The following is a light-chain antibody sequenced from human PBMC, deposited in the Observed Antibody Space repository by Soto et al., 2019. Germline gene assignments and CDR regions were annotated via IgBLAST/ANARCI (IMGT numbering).Light chain of an antibody. J-gene: IGKJ1*01. Sequence: EVVLTQSPGTLSLSPGEAATLSCRASQTVSSGSLAWYQQRSGQAPRLLIYGSSSRASDVPDRFSGSGSGTEFTLTISSLEPEDFAVYFCQQYARSPWTFGQGTKLEIK. CDR1: QTVSSGS. V-gene: IGKV3-20*01. CDR2: GSS. CDR3: QQYARSPWT.